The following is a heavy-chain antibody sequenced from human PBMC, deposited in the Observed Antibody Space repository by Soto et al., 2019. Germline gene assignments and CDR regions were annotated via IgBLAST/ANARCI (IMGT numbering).Heavy chain of an antibody. CDR3: ARGKHRYLQLWYFDL. D-gene: IGHD2-21*01. J-gene: IGHJ2*01. Sequence: QVQLVQSGAEVKKPGSSVTVSCKASGGTFSSYTISWVRQAPEQGLEWMGGIIPIFGTANYAQKFQGRVTITADESTSTAYMELSSLRSEDTAVYYCARGKHRYLQLWYFDLWGRGTLVTVSS. CDR1: GGTFSSYT. V-gene: IGHV1-69*12. CDR2: IIPIFGTA.